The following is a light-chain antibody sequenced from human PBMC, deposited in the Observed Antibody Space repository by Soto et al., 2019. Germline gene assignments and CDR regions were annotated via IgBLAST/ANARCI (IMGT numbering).Light chain of an antibody. Sequence: QSVLTQPPSASGTPGQRVTISCSGSSSNIGSTSVYWYQQLPGTAPKLLIYSNNRRPSGVPDRLSGSKSGTSASLAISVLQSEDEADYYCAALDNSLSGWVFGGGTKLTVL. CDR1: SSNIGSTS. V-gene: IGLV1-44*01. CDR2: SNN. CDR3: AALDNSLSGWV. J-gene: IGLJ3*02.